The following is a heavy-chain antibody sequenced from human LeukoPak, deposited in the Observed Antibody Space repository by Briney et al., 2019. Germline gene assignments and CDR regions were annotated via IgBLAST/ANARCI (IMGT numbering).Heavy chain of an antibody. CDR1: GFTFDDYA. D-gene: IGHD3-22*01. CDR2: ISWNSGSI. J-gene: IGHJ4*02. V-gene: IGHV3-9*01. Sequence: GGSLRLSCAASGFTFDDYAMHWVRQAPGKGLEWVSGISWNSGSIGYADSVKGRFTISRDNAKNSLYLQMNSLRAEDTALYYCAKDTYYDSSGYYSSYFDYWGQGTLVTVSS. CDR3: AKDTYYDSSGYYSSYFDY.